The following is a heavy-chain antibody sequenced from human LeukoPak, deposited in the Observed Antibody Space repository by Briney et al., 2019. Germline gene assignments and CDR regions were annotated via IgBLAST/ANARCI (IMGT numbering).Heavy chain of an antibody. CDR3: ARLSAYYYGSYFYYYMDV. Sequence: GGSLRLSCEASGFSFSSYWMTWVRQPPGKGPEWVANIKQDESERYSVDSVKGRFTISRDNAKNSVYLHMNSLRAEDTAPYYCARLSAYYYGSYFYYYMDVWGKGTTVTISS. CDR2: IKQDESER. V-gene: IGHV3-7*01. D-gene: IGHD3-10*01. CDR1: GFSFSSYW. J-gene: IGHJ6*03.